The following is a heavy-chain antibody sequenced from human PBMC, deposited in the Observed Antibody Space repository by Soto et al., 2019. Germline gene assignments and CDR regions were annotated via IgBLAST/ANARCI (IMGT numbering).Heavy chain of an antibody. J-gene: IGHJ4*02. CDR2: ISAYNGNT. CDR3: ARVGAYCVSTRCHDY. Sequence: ASVKVSCKASGYTFTNYGISWVRQAPGQGLEWMGWISAYNGNTDYAQKLQGRVTMTTDTSTSTAYMELRSLRSDDTAVYYCARVGAYCVSTRCHDYWGQGTLVTV. D-gene: IGHD2-2*01. V-gene: IGHV1-18*01. CDR1: GYTFTNYG.